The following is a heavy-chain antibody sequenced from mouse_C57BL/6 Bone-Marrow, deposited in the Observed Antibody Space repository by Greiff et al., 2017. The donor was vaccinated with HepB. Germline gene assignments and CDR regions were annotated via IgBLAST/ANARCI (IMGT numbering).Heavy chain of an antibody. V-gene: IGHV5-6*01. J-gene: IGHJ3*01. D-gene: IGHD1-1*01. Sequence: EVKLMESGGDLVKPGGSLKLSCAASGFTFSSYGMSWVRQTPDKRLEWVATISSGGSYTYYPDSVKGRFTISRDNAKNTLYLQMSSLKSEDTAMYYCARHERVYYYGSSYWFAYWGQGTLVTVSA. CDR2: ISSGGSYT. CDR3: ARHERVYYYGSSYWFAY. CDR1: GFTFSSYG.